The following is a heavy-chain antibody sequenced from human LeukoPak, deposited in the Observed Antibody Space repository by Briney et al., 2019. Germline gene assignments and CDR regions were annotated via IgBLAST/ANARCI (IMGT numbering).Heavy chain of an antibody. V-gene: IGHV3-48*03. CDR1: GFTFSSYE. CDR2: ISSSGSTI. J-gene: IGHJ4*02. D-gene: IGHD6-19*01. CDR3: AREGSYSSGFDY. Sequence: GGSLRLSCAASGFTFSSYEMNWVRQAPGKGLEWVSYISSSGSTIYYADSVKGRFTISRDNAKNSLYLQMNSLRAEDTAVYYCAREGSYSSGFDYWGQRTLVTVSS.